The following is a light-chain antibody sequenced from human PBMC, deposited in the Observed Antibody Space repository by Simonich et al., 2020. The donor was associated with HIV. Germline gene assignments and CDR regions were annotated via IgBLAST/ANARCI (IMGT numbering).Light chain of an antibody. CDR1: QSISSY. CDR3: QQSYSTPPT. J-gene: IGKJ4*01. Sequence: DIQMTQSPTSLSASIGDRVTITCRASQSISSYLNWYQQKPGTAPKLLIYAASSLQSGVPSRFSGSVSGTDFTLSISSLQPEDFATYYCQQSYSTPPTFGGGTKVEIK. V-gene: IGKV1-39*01. CDR2: AAS.